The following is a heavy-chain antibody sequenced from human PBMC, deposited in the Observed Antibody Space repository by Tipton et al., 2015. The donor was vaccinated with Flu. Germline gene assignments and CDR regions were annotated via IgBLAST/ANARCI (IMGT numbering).Heavy chain of an antibody. D-gene: IGHD4-11*01. V-gene: IGHV4-38-2*01. Sequence: LRLSCSVSGDSIGSPYYWGWIRQPPGKGLEWIGNIHKTGYTYYNPSLTSRVTISVDTSKNQFSLRLTSVTAADTAVYFCARRTFSNYVSEPKNWFDFWGQGTLVTVSS. CDR3: ARRTFSNYVSEPKNWFDF. J-gene: IGHJ5*01. CDR1: GDSIGSPYY. CDR2: IHKTGYT.